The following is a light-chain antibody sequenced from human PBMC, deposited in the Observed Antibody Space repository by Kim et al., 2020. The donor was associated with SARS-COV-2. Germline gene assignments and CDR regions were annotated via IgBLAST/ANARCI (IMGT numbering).Light chain of an antibody. CDR3: MQALETPRT. Sequence: EPASISGRSSQSLLHSNGYNYLDWYLQKPGQSPQLLIYFGFYRASGVPDRFSGSGSGTDFTLKISRVEAEDVGVYYCMQALETPRTFGQGTKLEI. J-gene: IGKJ2*01. V-gene: IGKV2-28*01. CDR1: QSLLHSNGYNY. CDR2: FGF.